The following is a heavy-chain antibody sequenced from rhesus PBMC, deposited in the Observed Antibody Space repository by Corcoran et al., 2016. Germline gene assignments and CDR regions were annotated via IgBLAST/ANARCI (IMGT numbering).Heavy chain of an antibody. CDR1: GGPISGYYP. V-gene: IGHV4-143*01. Sequence: QVQLQESGPGVVKPSETLSLTCAVPGGPISGYYPWSWSRQPQGKGPEGFGCINRGSVGPSSTPSLQRRIIISIDTSKTQFSLKLSSVTAADTAVCYCARDYGSYPDYWGQGVLVTVSS. CDR2: INRGSVGP. CDR3: ARDYGSYPDY. D-gene: IGHD4-35*01. J-gene: IGHJ4*01.